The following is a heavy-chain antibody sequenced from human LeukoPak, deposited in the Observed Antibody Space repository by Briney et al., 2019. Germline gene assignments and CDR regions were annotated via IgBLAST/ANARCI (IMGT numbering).Heavy chain of an antibody. CDR1: GFTFSSFW. CDR3: ARERSAAGLYNWFDP. CDR2: IKQDGSEK. Sequence: GGSLRHSCAASGFTFSSFWMSWVRQAPGKGLEWVANIKQDGSEKYFVDSVKGRFTISRDNAKNSLYLQMNSLRAEDTAVYYCARERSAAGLYNWFDPWGQGTLVTVSS. V-gene: IGHV3-7*01. D-gene: IGHD6-13*01. J-gene: IGHJ5*02.